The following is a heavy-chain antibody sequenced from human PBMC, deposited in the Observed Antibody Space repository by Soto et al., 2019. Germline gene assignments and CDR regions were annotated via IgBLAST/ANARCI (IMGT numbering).Heavy chain of an antibody. J-gene: IGHJ5*02. CDR3: ARGDQNIVLMVYASNWFDP. Sequence: ASVKVSCKASGYTFTSYDINWARQATGQGLEWMGWMNPNSGNTGYAQKFQGRVTMTRNTSISTAYMELSSLRSEDTAVYYCARGDQNIVLMVYASNWFDPWGQGTLVTVSS. CDR2: MNPNSGNT. CDR1: GYTFTSYD. D-gene: IGHD2-8*01. V-gene: IGHV1-8*01.